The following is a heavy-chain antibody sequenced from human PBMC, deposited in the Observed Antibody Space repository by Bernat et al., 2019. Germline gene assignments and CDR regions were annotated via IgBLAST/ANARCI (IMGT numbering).Heavy chain of an antibody. J-gene: IGHJ6*02. CDR2: IYYSGST. D-gene: IGHD2-2*02. Sequence: QLQLQESGPGLVKPSETLSLTCTVSGGSISSSSYYWGWIRQPPGKGLEWIGSIYYSGSTYYNPSLKSRVTISVDTSKNQFSPKLSSVTAADTAVYYCARDQVPAAIPDYYYYGMDVWGQGTTVTVSS. V-gene: IGHV4-39*02. CDR1: GGSISSSSYY. CDR3: ARDQVPAAIPDYYYYGMDV.